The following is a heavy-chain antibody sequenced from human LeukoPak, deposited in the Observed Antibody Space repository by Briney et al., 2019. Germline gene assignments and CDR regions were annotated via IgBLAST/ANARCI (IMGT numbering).Heavy chain of an antibody. V-gene: IGHV3-73*01. CDR3: TSPNCSSTSCYSLAFDI. CDR1: GFTFSGSA. D-gene: IGHD2-2*01. CDR2: IRSKANSYST. Sequence: GGSLRPSXAASGFTFSGSAMHWVRQASGKGVEWVGRIRSKANSYSTAYAASVKGRFTISRDDSKNTAYLQMNSLKTEDTAVYYCTSPNCSSTSCYSLAFDIWGQGTMVTVSS. J-gene: IGHJ3*02.